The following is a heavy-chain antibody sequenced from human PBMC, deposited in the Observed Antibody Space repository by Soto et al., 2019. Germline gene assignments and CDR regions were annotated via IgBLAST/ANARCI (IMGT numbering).Heavy chain of an antibody. CDR3: AKNYGDYYYGMDV. J-gene: IGHJ6*02. D-gene: IGHD4-17*01. Sequence: GGSLRLSCAASGFTFSSYAMSWVRRAPGKGLEWVSAISGSGGSTYYADSVKGRFTISRDNSKNTLYLQMNSLRAEDTAVYYCAKNYGDYYYGMDVWGQGTTVTVSS. CDR2: ISGSGGST. V-gene: IGHV3-23*01. CDR1: GFTFSSYA.